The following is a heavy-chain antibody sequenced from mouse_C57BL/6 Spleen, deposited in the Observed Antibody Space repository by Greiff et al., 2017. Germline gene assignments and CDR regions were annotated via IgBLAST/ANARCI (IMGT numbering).Heavy chain of an antibody. CDR3: TRVPVYDYDSYWYFDV. D-gene: IGHD2-4*01. CDR2: ISSGGDYI. V-gene: IGHV5-9-1*02. J-gene: IGHJ1*03. Sequence: EVQLVESGEGLVKPGGSLKLSCAASGFTFSSYAMSWVRQTPEKRLEWVAYISSGGDYIYYADTVKGRFTISRDNARNTLYLQMSSLKSEDTAMYYCTRVPVYDYDSYWYFDVWGTGTTVTVSS. CDR1: GFTFSSYA.